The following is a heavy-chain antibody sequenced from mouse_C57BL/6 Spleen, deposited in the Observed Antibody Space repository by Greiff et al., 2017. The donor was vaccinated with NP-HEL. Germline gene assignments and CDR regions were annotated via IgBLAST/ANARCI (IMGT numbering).Heavy chain of an antibody. J-gene: IGHJ2*01. V-gene: IGHV3-6*01. CDR3: ARGGLRGNYFDY. Sequence: EVKLVESGPGLVKPSQSLSLTCSVTGYSITSGYYWNWIRQFPGNKLEWMGYISYDGSNNYNPSLKNRISITRDTSKNQFFLKLNSVTTEDTATYYCARGGLRGNYFDYWGQGTTLTVSS. D-gene: IGHD3-3*01. CDR2: ISYDGSN. CDR1: GYSITSGYY.